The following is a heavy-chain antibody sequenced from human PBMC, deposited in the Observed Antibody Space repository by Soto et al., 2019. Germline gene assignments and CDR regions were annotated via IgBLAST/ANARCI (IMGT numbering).Heavy chain of an antibody. D-gene: IGHD5-18*01. Sequence: QITLKESGPTLVKPTQTLTLTCTFSGFSLTTRGVGVGWIRQPPGKALEWLALIYWDDDEGYSPSLKSRLTIPKDTSKNQVVLTMPNMDPVDTATYYCAHRPRGCTYHFDYWGQGTLVTVSS. CDR2: IYWDDDE. CDR1: GFSLTTRGVG. CDR3: AHRPRGCTYHFDY. J-gene: IGHJ4*02. V-gene: IGHV2-5*02.